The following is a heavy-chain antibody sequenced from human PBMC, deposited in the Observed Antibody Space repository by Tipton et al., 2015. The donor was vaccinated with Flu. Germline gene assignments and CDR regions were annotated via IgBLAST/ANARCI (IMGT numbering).Heavy chain of an antibody. V-gene: IGHV4-39*01. Sequence: TLSLTCTVSGGSISSSSYYWGWIRQPPGKGLEWIGSIYYSGSTYYNPSLKSRVTISVDTSKNQFSLKLSSVTAADTAVYYCARRRTYDSSGYYPGRLPFDYWGQGTLVTVSS. CDR2: IYYSGST. CDR3: ARRRTYDSSGYYPGRLPFDY. CDR1: GGSISSSSYY. J-gene: IGHJ4*02. D-gene: IGHD3-22*01.